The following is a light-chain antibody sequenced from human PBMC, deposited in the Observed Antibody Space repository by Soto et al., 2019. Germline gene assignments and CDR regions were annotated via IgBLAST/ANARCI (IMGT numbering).Light chain of an antibody. V-gene: IGLV2-14*03. Sequence: QSVLTQPASVSGSPGQSITISCTGTSGDVGSYNCVSWYQQHPGKAPKLMIYGVSNRPSGVSNRFSGSKSGNTASLTISGLQAEDEADYYCNSCTGGRSYVCGTGTKVTV. CDR3: NSCTGGRSYV. CDR2: GVS. CDR1: SGDVGSYNC. J-gene: IGLJ1*01.